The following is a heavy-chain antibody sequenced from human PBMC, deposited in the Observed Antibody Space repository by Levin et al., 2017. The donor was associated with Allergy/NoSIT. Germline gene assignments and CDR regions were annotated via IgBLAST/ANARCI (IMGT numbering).Heavy chain of an antibody. CDR3: ARAVGPFDF. Sequence: GESLKISCAASGFTFSIYGIHWVRQAPGKGLEWVAVIWNDGSNKYYADSVKGRFTISRDNSKNTLFLQMNSLRRDDTAVYYCARAVGPFDFWGRGTLVTVSS. D-gene: IGHD1-26*01. CDR1: GFTFSIYG. CDR2: IWNDGSNK. J-gene: IGHJ2*01. V-gene: IGHV3-33*01.